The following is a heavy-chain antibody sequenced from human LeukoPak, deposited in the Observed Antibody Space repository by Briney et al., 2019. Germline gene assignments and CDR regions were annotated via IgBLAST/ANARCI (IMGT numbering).Heavy chain of an antibody. J-gene: IGHJ4*02. V-gene: IGHV3-53*01. D-gene: IGHD4-17*01. CDR2: IYSGGST. CDR1: GFTVSSNY. CDR3: ARAPSYGDYTFDY. Sequence: GGSLRLSCAASGFTVSSNYMSWVRHAPGKGLEWVSVIYSGGSTYYADSVKGRFTISRDNSKNTLYLQMNSLRAEDTAVYYCARAPSYGDYTFDYWGQGTLVTVSS.